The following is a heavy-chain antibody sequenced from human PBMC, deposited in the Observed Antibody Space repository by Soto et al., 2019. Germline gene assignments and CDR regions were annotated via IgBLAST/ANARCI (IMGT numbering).Heavy chain of an antibody. J-gene: IGHJ5*02. CDR3: ARSVVPAAIHPVGWFDP. Sequence: QVQLVQSGAEVKKPGASVKVSCKASGYTFTSYYMHWVRQAPGQGLEWMGIINPSGGSTSYAQKFPGRVILTRDTSRSTVYMEMRSVRSADTAVYYCARSVVPAAIHPVGWFDPWGQGTLVTVSS. CDR1: GYTFTSYY. D-gene: IGHD2-2*02. CDR2: INPSGGST. V-gene: IGHV1-46*03.